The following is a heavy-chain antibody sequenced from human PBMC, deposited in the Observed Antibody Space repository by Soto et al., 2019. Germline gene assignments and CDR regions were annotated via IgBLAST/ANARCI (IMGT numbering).Heavy chain of an antibody. CDR2: IYYSGST. CDR3: ARGSEQWLVPSYYYGMDV. V-gene: IGHV4-39*01. CDR1: RASISSRSSY. Sequence: TETLSLTCTVSRASISSRSSYWAWFRQPPGKGLEWIGSIYYSGSTYYNPSLKSRVTISVDTSKNQFSLKLSSVTAADTAVYYCARGSEQWLVPSYYYGMDVWGQGTTVS. J-gene: IGHJ6*02. D-gene: IGHD6-19*01.